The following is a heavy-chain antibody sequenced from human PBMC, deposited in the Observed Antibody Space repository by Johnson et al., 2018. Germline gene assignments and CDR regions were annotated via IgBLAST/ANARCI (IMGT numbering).Heavy chain of an antibody. Sequence: VQLVESGGGLVQPGGSLRLSCAASGFTFSNFAMSWVRQTPGKGLEFVSAITATGIGTYYVDSVKGRFTIYRDNSKNTLYLQMNSLRAEDTAMYYSTKDHDCSGGSCYADYFQHWGQGTLVTVSS. CDR3: TKDHDCSGGSCYADYFQH. D-gene: IGHD2-15*01. CDR1: GFTFSNFA. J-gene: IGHJ1*01. CDR2: ITATGIGT. V-gene: IGHV3-23*04.